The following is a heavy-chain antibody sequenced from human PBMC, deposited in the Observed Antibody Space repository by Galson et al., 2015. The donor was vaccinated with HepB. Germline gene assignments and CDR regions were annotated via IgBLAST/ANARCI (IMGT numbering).Heavy chain of an antibody. Sequence: SCKASGGTFSSYAISWVRQAPGQGLEWMGGIIPILGIANYAQKFQGRVTITADKSTSTAYMELSSLRSEDTAVYYCARSLGYGDYDPRSGYYHYYMDVWGKGTTVTVSS. D-gene: IGHD4-17*01. CDR2: IIPILGIA. CDR1: GGTFSSYA. V-gene: IGHV1-69*10. J-gene: IGHJ6*03. CDR3: ARSLGYGDYDPRSGYYHYYMDV.